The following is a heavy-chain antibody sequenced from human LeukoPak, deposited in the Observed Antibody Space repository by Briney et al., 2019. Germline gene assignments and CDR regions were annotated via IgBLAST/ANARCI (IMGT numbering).Heavy chain of an antibody. CDR3: AKVSNPHHHRDAFDI. V-gene: IGHV3-23*01. CDR1: GFTFSSYG. J-gene: IGHJ3*02. CDR2: ISGSGGST. D-gene: IGHD1-14*01. Sequence: PGGSLRLSCAASGFTFSSYGMGWVRQAPGKGLEWVSAISGSGGSTYYADSVKGRFTISRDNSKNTLYLQMNSLRAEDTAVYYCAKVSNPHHHRDAFDIWGQGTMVTVSS.